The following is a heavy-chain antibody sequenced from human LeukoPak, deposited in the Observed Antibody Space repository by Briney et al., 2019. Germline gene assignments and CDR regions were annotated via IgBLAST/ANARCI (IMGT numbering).Heavy chain of an antibody. J-gene: IGHJ5*02. CDR1: GYTFTGYY. CDR3: ARSRSSSWLRYWFDP. V-gene: IGHV1-2*02. D-gene: IGHD6-13*01. CDR2: INPNSGGT. Sequence: ASVTVSCKASGYTFTGYYMHWVRQAPGQGLEWMGWINPNSGGTNYAQKFQGRVTMTRDTSISTAYMELSRLRSDDTAVYYCARSRSSSWLRYWFDPWGQGTLVTVSS.